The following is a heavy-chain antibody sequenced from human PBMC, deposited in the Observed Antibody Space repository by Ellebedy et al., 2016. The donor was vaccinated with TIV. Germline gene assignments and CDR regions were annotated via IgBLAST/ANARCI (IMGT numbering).Heavy chain of an antibody. CDR3: ARHGGTHRQPTTIDY. Sequence: SETLSLTCTVSGGPFSTYYGSWIRQRPGKGLEWLGYIYYSGSTHYNPSRKSRVTISVETSNNQFSLKLRSVTAADTAVYSCARHGGTHRQPTTIDYWGQGTLVTVSS. V-gene: IGHV4-59*08. CDR2: IYYSGST. D-gene: IGHD1-7*01. CDR1: GGPFSTYY. J-gene: IGHJ4*02.